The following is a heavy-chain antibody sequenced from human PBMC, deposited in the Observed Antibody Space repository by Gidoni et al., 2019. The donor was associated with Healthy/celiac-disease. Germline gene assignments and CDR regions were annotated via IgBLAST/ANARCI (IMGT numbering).Heavy chain of an antibody. CDR2: SNHNGST. D-gene: IGHD2-2*02. CDR3: ARVRARSYEYQLLYRNYGMDV. Sequence: QVQLQQWGAGLLKPSETLSPTCAVYGGHFRGYYRSWIRPPPGKGLEWIGGSNHNGSTNYNPSLKSRFTISVETSKNQFALKLSSVTAADTTVYYCARVRARSYEYQLLYRNYGMDVWGQGTTVTVSS. J-gene: IGHJ6*02. CDR1: GGHFRGYY. V-gene: IGHV4-34*01.